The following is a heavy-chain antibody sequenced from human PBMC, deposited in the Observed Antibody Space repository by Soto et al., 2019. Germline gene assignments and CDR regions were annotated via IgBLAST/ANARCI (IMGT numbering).Heavy chain of an antibody. CDR3: ATVENRGVAVVSDH. V-gene: IGHV1-18*01. CDR2: ISGFNGQT. J-gene: IGHJ4*02. D-gene: IGHD3-22*01. Sequence: GASVKVSCKASGNTFASHGFSWVRQAPGQGLEWMGWISGFNGQTNYALKFQGRVTLTTDTSTSTAYMELRSLRSDDTAVYSCATVENRGVAVVSDHWGQGTLVTVSS. CDR1: GNTFASHG.